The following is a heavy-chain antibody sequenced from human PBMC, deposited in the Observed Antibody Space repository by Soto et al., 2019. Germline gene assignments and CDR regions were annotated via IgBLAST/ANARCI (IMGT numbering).Heavy chain of an antibody. D-gene: IGHD3-16*02. CDR2: MNPNSGNT. J-gene: IGHJ5*02. CDR1: GYTFTSYD. Sequence: QVQLVQSGAEVKKPGASVKVSCKASGYTFTSYDINWVRQATGQGLEWMGWMNPNSGNTGYAQKFQGRVTMTRNTSISTAYMELSSLRSEDTAVYYCARGGVNYYIWGSYRFSWFDPWGQGTLVTVSS. CDR3: ARGGVNYYIWGSYRFSWFDP. V-gene: IGHV1-8*01.